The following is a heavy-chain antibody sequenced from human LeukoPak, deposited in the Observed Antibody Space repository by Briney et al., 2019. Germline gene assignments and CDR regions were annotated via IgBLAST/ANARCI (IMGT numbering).Heavy chain of an antibody. V-gene: IGHV4-31*03. Sequence: PSQTLSHTCTVSGASFNSDDQYWNWIRQSPGKGLEWIGSVHPSGMLYNNPSLESRVTMSRDTSLNLNSVTAADTAVYFCSRGLDSRKLGYWGQGILVTVSS. CDR1: GASFNSDDQY. D-gene: IGHD3-22*01. J-gene: IGHJ4*02. CDR2: VHPSGML. CDR3: SRGLDSRKLGY.